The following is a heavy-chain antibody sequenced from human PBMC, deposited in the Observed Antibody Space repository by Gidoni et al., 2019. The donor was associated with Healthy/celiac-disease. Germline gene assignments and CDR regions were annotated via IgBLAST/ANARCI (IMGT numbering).Heavy chain of an antibody. Sequence: EVQLVESGGGLVQPVGSLRLPCAASGFTFSSYWMHWVRQAPGKGLVWVSRINSDGSSTSYADSVKGRFTISRDNAKNTLYLQMNSLRAEDTAVYYCARWYYDFWSGYVDYWGQGTLVTVSS. D-gene: IGHD3-3*01. CDR1: GFTFSSYW. J-gene: IGHJ4*02. V-gene: IGHV3-74*01. CDR3: ARWYYDFWSGYVDY. CDR2: INSDGSST.